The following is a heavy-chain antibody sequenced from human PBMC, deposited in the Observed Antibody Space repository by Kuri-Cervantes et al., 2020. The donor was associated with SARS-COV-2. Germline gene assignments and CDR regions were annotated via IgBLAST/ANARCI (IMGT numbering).Heavy chain of an antibody. CDR3: ARGREGVVPATILGLGYFLYFSKDF. CDR1: GGSFSGYY. D-gene: IGHD2-2*01. V-gene: IGHV4-34*01. Sequence: SETLSLTFAVFGGSFSGYYWSWIRQSPGKGLEWIGKINHSGSTNYNPSLSSRVTISVDMSKNQFSLRLSSVTAADTAMYYCARGREGVVPATILGLGYFLYFSKDFWGKGTSVTVSS. CDR2: INHSGST. J-gene: IGHJ6*03.